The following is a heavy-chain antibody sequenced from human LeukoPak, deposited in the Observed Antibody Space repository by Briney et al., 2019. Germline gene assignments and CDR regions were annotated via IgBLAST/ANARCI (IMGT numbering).Heavy chain of an antibody. V-gene: IGHV3-64D*09. CDR1: GFTFSTYA. CDR2: ISSNGGST. CDR3: VKGGSSSWDYFDY. Sequence: GGSLRLSCSAAGFTFSTYAMDWVRQAPGKGLECVSTISSNGGSTYYADSVKGRFTISRDNSKNTLYLQMSSLRVEDTAVYYCVKGGSSSWDYFDYWGQGTLVTVSS. J-gene: IGHJ4*02. D-gene: IGHD6-13*01.